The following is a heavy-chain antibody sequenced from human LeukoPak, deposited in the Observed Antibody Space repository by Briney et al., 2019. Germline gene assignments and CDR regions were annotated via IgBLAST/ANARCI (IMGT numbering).Heavy chain of an antibody. D-gene: IGHD6-13*01. Sequence: PSETLSLTCAVYGGSFSGYYWSWIRQPPGKGLEWIGEINHSGSTNYNPSLKSRVTISVDTSKNQFSLKLSSVTAADTAVYYCARGSGLLYRNSSSWYGYYFDYWGQGTLVTVSS. V-gene: IGHV4-34*01. CDR1: GGSFSGYY. CDR2: INHSGST. J-gene: IGHJ4*02. CDR3: ARGSGLLYRNSSSWYGYYFDY.